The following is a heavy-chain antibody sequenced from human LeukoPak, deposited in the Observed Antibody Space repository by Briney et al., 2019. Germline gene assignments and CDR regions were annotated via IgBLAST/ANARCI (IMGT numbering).Heavy chain of an antibody. J-gene: IGHJ4*02. D-gene: IGHD6-19*01. CDR2: INHSGCT. CDR3: ARDRRVGSGWPQEFDY. V-gene: IGHV4-34*01. CDR1: GGSFSGYY. Sequence: NPSETLSLTCAVYGGSFSGYYWSWIRQPPGKGLEWIGEINHSGCTNYNPSLKSRVTISVDTSKNQFSLKLSSVTAADTAVYYCARDRRVGSGWPQEFDYWGQGTLVTVSS.